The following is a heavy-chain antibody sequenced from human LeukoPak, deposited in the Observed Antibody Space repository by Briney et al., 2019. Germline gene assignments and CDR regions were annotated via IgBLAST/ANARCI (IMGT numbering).Heavy chain of an antibody. CDR1: GGSISSGGYY. V-gene: IGHV4-31*03. D-gene: IGHD3-10*01. J-gene: IGHJ4*02. CDR2: IYYSGST. CDR3: ARDRYGSGTYKSPIDY. Sequence: SETLSLTCTVSGGSISSGGYYWSWIRQHPGKGLEWIGYIYYSGSTYYNPSLKSRVTISVDTSKNQFSLNVNSVTAADTAVYYCARDRYGSGTYKSPIDYWGPGTLVAISS.